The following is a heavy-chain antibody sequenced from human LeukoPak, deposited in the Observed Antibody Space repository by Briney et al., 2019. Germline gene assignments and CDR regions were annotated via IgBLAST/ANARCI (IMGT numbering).Heavy chain of an antibody. CDR2: IYTSGST. V-gene: IGHV4-61*02. CDR1: GGSISSGIYY. Sequence: SETLSLTCTVSGGSISSGIYYWSWIRQPAGKGLEWIGRIYTSGSTNYNPSLKSRVTISVDTSKNQFSLKLSSVTAADTAVYYCATTGLRFDYWGQGTLVTVSS. J-gene: IGHJ4*02. D-gene: IGHD5-12*01. CDR3: ATTGLRFDY.